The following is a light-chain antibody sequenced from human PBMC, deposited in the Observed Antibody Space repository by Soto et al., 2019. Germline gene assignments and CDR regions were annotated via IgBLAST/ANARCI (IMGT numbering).Light chain of an antibody. Sequence: QSALTQPASVSGSPGQSITISCTGTRSDIGAYNFVSWYQQHPGKAPKLILYDVNIRPSGVSYRFSGSKYGNTASLTISGLQAEDEADYYCTSWTTSTTMIFGGGTKLTV. CDR2: DVN. J-gene: IGLJ2*01. CDR3: TSWTTSTTMI. V-gene: IGLV2-14*03. CDR1: RSDIGAYNF.